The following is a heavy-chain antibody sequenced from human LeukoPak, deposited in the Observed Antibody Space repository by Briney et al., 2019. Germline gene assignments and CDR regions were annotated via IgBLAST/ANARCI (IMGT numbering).Heavy chain of an antibody. V-gene: IGHV3-23*01. CDR1: GFTFSSYS. Sequence: GGSLRLSCAASGFTFSSYSTNWVRQAPGKGLEWVSAISGSGSSTYYADSVKGRFTISRDNSKNTQYLQMNSLRAEDTAVYYCAKGQRTLLSMGYWGQGTLVTVSS. J-gene: IGHJ4*02. CDR3: AKGQRTLLSMGY. D-gene: IGHD2-2*01. CDR2: ISGSGSST.